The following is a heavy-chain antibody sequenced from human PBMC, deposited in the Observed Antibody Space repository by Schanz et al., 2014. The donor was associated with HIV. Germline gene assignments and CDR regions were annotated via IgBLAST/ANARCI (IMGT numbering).Heavy chain of an antibody. D-gene: IGHD2-15*01. CDR3: ARGGIWEWDQPDFDY. CDR2: ISNDGSNE. CDR1: GFIFRDYA. Sequence: QVQLVESGGGVVQPGRSLRLSCAGSGFIFRDYALHWVRQAPGKGLEWVAVISNDGSNEYYADSVKGRFTISRDSTKNTLYLQMSSLRAEDTAMYYCARGGIWEWDQPDFDYWGQGTLVTVSS. J-gene: IGHJ4*02. V-gene: IGHV3-30*04.